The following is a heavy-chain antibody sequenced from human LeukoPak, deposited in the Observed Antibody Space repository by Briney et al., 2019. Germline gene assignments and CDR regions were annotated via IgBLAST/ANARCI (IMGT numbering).Heavy chain of an antibody. CDR3: ARGRIAARGFYYYMDV. J-gene: IGHJ6*03. Sequence: SETLSLTCAVYGGSFSGYYWSWIRQPPGKGLEWIGEINHSGSTNYNPSLKSRVTISVDTSKNQFSLKLSSVTAAATAVYYCARGRIAARGFYYYMDVWGKGTTVTVSS. CDR2: INHSGST. V-gene: IGHV4-34*01. CDR1: GGSFSGYY. D-gene: IGHD6-6*01.